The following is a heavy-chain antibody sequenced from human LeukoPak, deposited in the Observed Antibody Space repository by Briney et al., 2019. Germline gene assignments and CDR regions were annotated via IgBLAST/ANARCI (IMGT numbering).Heavy chain of an antibody. J-gene: IGHJ5*02. CDR3: ARGYSDDFWSGYPTATWWFDP. V-gene: IGHV4-59*01. CDR1: GDSICRYY. D-gene: IGHD3-3*01. Sequence: SETLSLTCTVSGDSICRYYWNWIRQPPGKGPEWIGYIDDSGRTNYNPSLKSRVTISKDTSRNQFSLKLNSVTAADTAVYYCARGYSDDFWSGYPTATWWFDPWGLGTLVIVSS. CDR2: IDDSGRT.